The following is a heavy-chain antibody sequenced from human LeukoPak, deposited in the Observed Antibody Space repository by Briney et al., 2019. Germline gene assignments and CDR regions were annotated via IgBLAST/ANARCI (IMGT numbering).Heavy chain of an antibody. CDR3: ARGQPPSYYDMDV. CDR1: GFTFSSYG. Sequence: PGGSLRLPCAASGFTFSSYGMHWVRQAPGKGLERVAVIWSDGSSKHYADSVKGRFTISRDNSKNTLYLQMNSLRAEDTAVYYCARGQPPSYYDMDVWGQGTTVSVSS. V-gene: IGHV3-33*01. CDR2: IWSDGSSK. J-gene: IGHJ6*02. D-gene: IGHD6-13*01.